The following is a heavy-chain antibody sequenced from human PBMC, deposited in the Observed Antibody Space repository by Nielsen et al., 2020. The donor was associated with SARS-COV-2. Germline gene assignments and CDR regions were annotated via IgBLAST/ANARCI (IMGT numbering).Heavy chain of an antibody. CDR3: ARARSTIFGLVMSYGMDV. CDR1: LYSFTDYY. V-gene: IGHV1-2*06. J-gene: IGHJ6*01. D-gene: IGHD3/OR15-3a*01. Sequence: SLKVSCNASLYSFTDYYIHWLLHPPCQLLEWLLLINPYIFGTNYAQKFQGTVTMTRDASISTVYMELTSDDTAVYYCARARSTIFGLVMSYGMDVWGQGTTVAVSS. CDR2: INPYIFGT.